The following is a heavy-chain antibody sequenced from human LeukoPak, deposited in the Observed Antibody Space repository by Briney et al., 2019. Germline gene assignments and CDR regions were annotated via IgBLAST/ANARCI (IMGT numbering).Heavy chain of an antibody. J-gene: IGHJ4*02. CDR2: INHSGST. CDR1: GGSFSGYY. V-gene: IGHV4-34*01. Sequence: SETLSLTCAVYGGSFSGYYWSWIRQPPGKGLEWIGEINHSGSTNYNPSLKSRVTISVDTSKNQFSLKLSSVTAADTAVYYCARHGGSSWSSGLDYWGQGTLVTVSS. D-gene: IGHD6-13*01. CDR3: ARHGGSSWSSGLDY.